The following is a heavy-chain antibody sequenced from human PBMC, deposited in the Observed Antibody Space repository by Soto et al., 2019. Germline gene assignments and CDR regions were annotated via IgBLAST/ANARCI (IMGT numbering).Heavy chain of an antibody. CDR2: INAGNGNT. V-gene: IGHV1-3*01. CDR3: ARGVLYDFWSGYYTQDYYYGMDV. CDR1: GYTFTSYA. D-gene: IGHD3-3*01. Sequence: ASAKVSCKASGYTFTSYAMHWVRQAPGQRLEWMGWINAGNGNTKYSQKFQGRVTITRDTSASTAYMELSSLRSEDTAVYYCARGVLYDFWSGYYTQDYYYGMDVWGQGTTVTVSS. J-gene: IGHJ6*02.